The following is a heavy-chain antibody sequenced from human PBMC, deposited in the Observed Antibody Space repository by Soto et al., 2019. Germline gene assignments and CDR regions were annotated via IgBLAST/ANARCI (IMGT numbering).Heavy chain of an antibody. CDR3: AKDMVGPGRWFGEMGPFDI. D-gene: IGHD3-10*01. V-gene: IGHV3-23*01. Sequence: GGSLRLSCAASGFTFGSYAMSWVRQAPGKGLEWVSAISGSGGSTYYADSVKGRFTISRDNSKNTLYLQMNSLRAEDTAVYYCAKDMVGPGRWFGEMGPFDIWGQGTMVTVSS. CDR2: ISGSGGST. J-gene: IGHJ3*02. CDR1: GFTFGSYA.